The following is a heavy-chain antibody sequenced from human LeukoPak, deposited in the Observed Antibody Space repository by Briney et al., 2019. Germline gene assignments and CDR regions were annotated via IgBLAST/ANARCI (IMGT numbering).Heavy chain of an antibody. CDR1: GFVVSTNY. J-gene: IGHJ5*02. V-gene: IGHV3-53*01. CDR2: IYSGGTP. D-gene: IGHD1-14*01. CDR3: VGGFNRGFDP. Sequence: GGSLRLSCVASGFVVSTNYFSWVRQAPGKGLEWVSVIYSGGTPYYADSVKGRFTISRDISKNTLHLQMDSLRAEDTAVYYCVGGFNRGFDPWGPGTLVTVSS.